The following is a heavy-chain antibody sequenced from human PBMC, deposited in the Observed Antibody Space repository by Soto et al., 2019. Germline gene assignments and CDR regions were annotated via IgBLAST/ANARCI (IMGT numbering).Heavy chain of an antibody. J-gene: IGHJ4*02. CDR2: IWYDGSNK. CDR3: ARELERYYDILTGYYNVEADYFDY. Sequence: QVQLVESGGGVVQPGRSLRLSCAASGFTFSSYGMHWVRQAPGKGLEWVAVIWYDGSNKYYADSVKGRFTISRDNSKNTLYLQMNRLRAEDTAVYYCARELERYYDILTGYYNVEADYFDYWGQGTLVTVSS. V-gene: IGHV3-33*01. D-gene: IGHD3-9*01. CDR1: GFTFSSYG.